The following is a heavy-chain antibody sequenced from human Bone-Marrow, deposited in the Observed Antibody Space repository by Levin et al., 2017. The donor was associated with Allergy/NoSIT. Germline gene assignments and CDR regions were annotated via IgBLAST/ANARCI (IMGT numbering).Heavy chain of an antibody. D-gene: IGHD6-19*01. CDR1: DDSIGSGHYY. CDR2: FFWRGLT. CDR3: ARRDQYKSGWVPGFDY. Sequence: SETLSLTCTVSDDSIGSGHYYWAWIRQPPGTGPEGIGNFFWRGLTQYNPSLKSRVIIFADTSKRQRYRKLTYGTAADTAVYYCARRDQYKSGWVPGFDYWGQGSRVTVSS. V-gene: IGHV4-39*01. J-gene: IGHJ4*01.